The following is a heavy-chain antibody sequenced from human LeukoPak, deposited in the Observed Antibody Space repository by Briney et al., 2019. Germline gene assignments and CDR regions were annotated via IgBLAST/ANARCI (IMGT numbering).Heavy chain of an antibody. CDR2: INPNSGGT. Sequence: ASVKVSCKASGYTFTGYYMHWVRQAPGQGLEWMGWINPNSGGTNYAQKFQGWVTMTRDTSISTAYMELSRLRSDDTAVYYCARVRDYGDYVEAFDIWGQGTMVTVSS. CDR1: GYTFTGYY. D-gene: IGHD4-17*01. CDR3: ARVRDYGDYVEAFDI. J-gene: IGHJ3*02. V-gene: IGHV1-2*04.